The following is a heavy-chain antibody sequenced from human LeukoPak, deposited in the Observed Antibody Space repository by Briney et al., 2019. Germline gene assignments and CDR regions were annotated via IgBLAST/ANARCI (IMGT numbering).Heavy chain of an antibody. Sequence: PSETLSLICAVYGGSFSGYYWSWIRQPPGKGLEWIGEINHSGSTNYNPSLKSRVTISVDTSKNQFSLKLSSVTAADTAVYYCAGFSTVTTFDYWGQGTLVTVSS. CDR3: AGFSTVTTFDY. V-gene: IGHV4-34*01. D-gene: IGHD4-17*01. J-gene: IGHJ4*02. CDR1: GGSFSGYY. CDR2: INHSGST.